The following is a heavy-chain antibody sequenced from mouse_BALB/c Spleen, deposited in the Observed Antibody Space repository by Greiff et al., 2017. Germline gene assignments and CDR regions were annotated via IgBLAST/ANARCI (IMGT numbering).Heavy chain of an antibody. CDR2: ISSGGSYT. CDR3: ARLGWDGDY. Sequence: DVKLVESGGDLVKPGGSLKLSCAASGFTFSSYGMSWVRQTPDKRLEWVATISSGGSYTYYPDSVKGRFTISRDNAKNTLYLQMSSLKSEDTAMYYCARLGWDGDYWGQGTTLTVSS. CDR1: GFTFSSYG. V-gene: IGHV5-6*02. J-gene: IGHJ2*01. D-gene: IGHD4-1*01.